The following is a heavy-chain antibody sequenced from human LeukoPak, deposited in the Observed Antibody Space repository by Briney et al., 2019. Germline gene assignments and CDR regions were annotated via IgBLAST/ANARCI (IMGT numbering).Heavy chain of an antibody. CDR2: TWYDESNK. CDR1: GFTFSSYW. CDR3: ARDLWCGADCYGTFDI. D-gene: IGHD2-21*02. J-gene: IGHJ3*02. V-gene: IGHV3-33*08. Sequence: GGSLRLSCAASGFTFSSYWMSWVRQAPGKGLEWVALTWYDESNKYYADSVKGRFTISRDNSKNTLYLQMNSLRAEDTAVYYCARDLWCGADCYGTFDIWGQGTMVSVSS.